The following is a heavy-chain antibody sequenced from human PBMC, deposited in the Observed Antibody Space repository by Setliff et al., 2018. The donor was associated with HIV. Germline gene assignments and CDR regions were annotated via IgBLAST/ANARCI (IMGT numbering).Heavy chain of an antibody. Sequence: SETLSLTCTVSGGSISSGGYYWSWIRQHPGKGLEWIGYIYYSGSTNYNPSLKSRATISVDTSKNQFSLRLTSVTAADTAVYYCGRTMTYYYLCMDVWGNGTTVTVSS. CDR3: GRTMTYYYLCMDV. J-gene: IGHJ6*03. V-gene: IGHV4-61*08. CDR2: IYYSGST. CDR1: GGSISSGGYY.